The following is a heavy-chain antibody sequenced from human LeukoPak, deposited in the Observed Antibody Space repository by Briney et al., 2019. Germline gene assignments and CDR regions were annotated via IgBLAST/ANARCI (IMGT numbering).Heavy chain of an antibody. CDR2: IYYSGST. CDR1: GGSISSYY. J-gene: IGHJ6*02. CDR3: AREGAGYDFWSGYYSPYYYYGMDV. V-gene: IGHV4-59*01. D-gene: IGHD3-3*01. Sequence: SETLSLTCTVSGGSISSYYWSWIRQPPGQGLEWIGYIYYSGSTNYNPSLKSRVTISVDTSKNQFSLKLSSVTAADTAVYYCAREGAGYDFWSGYYSPYYYYGMDVWGQGTTVTVSS.